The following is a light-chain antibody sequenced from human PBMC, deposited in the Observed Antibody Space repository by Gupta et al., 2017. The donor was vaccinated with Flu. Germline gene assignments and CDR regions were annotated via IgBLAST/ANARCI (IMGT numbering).Light chain of an antibody. V-gene: IGLV2-14*01. J-gene: IGLJ2*01. CDR1: SRDVGGYNY. CDR3: SSYTSSSTVV. CDR2: EVS. Sequence: QSALTQPASVSGSPGQSITISCTGTSRDVGGYNYVSWYQQHPGKAPKLMIYEVSKRPSGVSNRFSGSKSGNTASLTISELQAEDEADYYCSSYTSSSTVVCGGGTKLTVL.